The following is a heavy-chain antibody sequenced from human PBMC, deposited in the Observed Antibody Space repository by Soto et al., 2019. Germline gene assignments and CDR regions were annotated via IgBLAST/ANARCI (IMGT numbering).Heavy chain of an antibody. CDR3: ARLGDDNYYDSSGYSY. Sequence: GGSLRLSCAASGFTVSSNYMSWVRQAPGKGLEWVSVIYSGGSTYYADSVKGRFTISRDNSKNTLYLQMNSLRAEDTAVYYCARLGDDNYYDSSGYSYWGQGTLVTVSS. J-gene: IGHJ4*02. V-gene: IGHV3-53*01. D-gene: IGHD3-22*01. CDR2: IYSGGST. CDR1: GFTVSSNY.